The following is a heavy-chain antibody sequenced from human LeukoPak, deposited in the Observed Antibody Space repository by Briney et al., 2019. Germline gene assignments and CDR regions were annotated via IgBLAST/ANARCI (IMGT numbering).Heavy chain of an antibody. CDR2: ISSSSSYI. J-gene: IGHJ4*02. CDR1: GFTFSNYW. Sequence: GGSLRLSCAASGFTFSNYWMTWVRQAPGKGLEWVSSISSSSSYIYYADSVKGRFTISRDNAKNSLYLQMNSLRAEDTAVYYCASGGSYCSSTSCYAEYYFDYWGQGTLVTVSS. V-gene: IGHV3-21*01. D-gene: IGHD2-2*01. CDR3: ASGGSYCSSTSCYAEYYFDY.